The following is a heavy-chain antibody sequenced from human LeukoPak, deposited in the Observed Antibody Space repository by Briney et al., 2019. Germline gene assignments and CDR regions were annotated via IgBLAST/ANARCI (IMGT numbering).Heavy chain of an antibody. V-gene: IGHV4-34*01. Sequence: PSETLSLTCAVYGGSFSGYYWSWIRQPPGKGLEWIGEINHSGSTNYNPSLKSRVTISVDTSKNQFSLKLSSVTAADTAVYYCARLLVVVAATKGEYFGYWGQGTLVTVSS. CDR2: INHSGST. J-gene: IGHJ4*02. D-gene: IGHD2-15*01. CDR3: ARLLVVVAATKGEYFGY. CDR1: GGSFSGYY.